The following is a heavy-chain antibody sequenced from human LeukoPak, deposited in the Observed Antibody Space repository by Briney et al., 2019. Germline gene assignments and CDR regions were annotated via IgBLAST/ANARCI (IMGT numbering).Heavy chain of an antibody. CDR3: ANGCSSSSCYSAFDI. J-gene: IGHJ3*02. Sequence: GGSLRLSCAASVFTFEHFDIHWVRQAPVKVLEWVCGISWNSVRVDDADSVKGRFTISRDNAKNSLYLQMNSLRVEDMALYYCANGCSSSSCYSAFDIWGQGTMVTVSS. D-gene: IGHD2-2*01. CDR2: ISWNSVRV. CDR1: VFTFEHFD. V-gene: IGHV3-9*03.